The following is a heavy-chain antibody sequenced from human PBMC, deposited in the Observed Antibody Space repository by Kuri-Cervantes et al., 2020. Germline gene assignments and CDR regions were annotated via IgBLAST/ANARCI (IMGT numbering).Heavy chain of an antibody. D-gene: IGHD3-22*01. CDR3: AKDRVYYYDSSDLYGMDA. J-gene: IGHJ6*02. CDR2: ISYDGSNK. V-gene: IGHV3-30*18. Sequence: GESLKISCAASGFTFSSYGMHWVRQAPGKGLEWVAVISYDGSNKYYADSVKGRFTISRDNSKNTLYLQMNSLRAEDTAVYYCAKDRVYYYDSSDLYGMDAWGQGTTVTVSS. CDR1: GFTFSSYG.